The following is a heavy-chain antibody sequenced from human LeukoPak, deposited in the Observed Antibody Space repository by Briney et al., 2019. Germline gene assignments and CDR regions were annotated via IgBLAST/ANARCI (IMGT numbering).Heavy chain of an antibody. CDR3: AKGSGGSSEDYFDY. J-gene: IGHJ4*02. CDR2: IWYDGSNK. CDR1: GFTFSHFW. Sequence: GGSLRLSCAASGFTFSHFWMSWVRQAPGKGLEGVAVIWYDGSNKYYADSVKGRFTISRDNSKNTLYLQMNSLRAEDTAVYYCAKGSGGSSEDYFDYWGQGTMVTVSS. V-gene: IGHV3-33*06. D-gene: IGHD2-15*01.